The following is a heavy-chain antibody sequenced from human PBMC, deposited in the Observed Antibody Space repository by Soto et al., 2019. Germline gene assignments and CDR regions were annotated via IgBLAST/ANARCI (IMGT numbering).Heavy chain of an antibody. CDR3: ARHRVPSITIFGVVIFDY. V-gene: IGHV3-64*01. CDR1: GFTFSSYA. CDR2: ISSNGGST. J-gene: IGHJ4*02. D-gene: IGHD3-3*01. Sequence: PGGSLRLSCAASGFTFSSYAMHWVRQAPGKGLEYVSAISSNGGSTYYANSVKGRFTISRDNSKNTLYLQMGSLRAEDMAVYYCARHRVPSITIFGVVIFDYWGQGTLVTVSS.